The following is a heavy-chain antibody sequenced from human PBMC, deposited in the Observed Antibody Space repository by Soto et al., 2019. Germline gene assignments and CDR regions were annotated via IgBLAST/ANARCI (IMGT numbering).Heavy chain of an antibody. CDR2: IYHSGST. J-gene: IGHJ4*02. Sequence: SETLSLTCAVSGGSISSGGYSWSWIRQQTGKGLEWIGYIYHSGSTYYNPSLKSRVTISVDRSKNQFSLKLSSVTAADTAVYYCARTTRDGYNLANYFDDWGQGTLVTVSS. D-gene: IGHD5-12*01. CDR1: GGSISSGGYS. V-gene: IGHV4-30-2*01. CDR3: ARTTRDGYNLANYFDD.